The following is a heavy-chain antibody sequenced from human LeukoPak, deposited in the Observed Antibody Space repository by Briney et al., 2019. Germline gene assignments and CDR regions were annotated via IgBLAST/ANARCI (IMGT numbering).Heavy chain of an antibody. D-gene: IGHD1-26*01. J-gene: IGHJ6*03. CDR3: ARDPYSGSYGDYYYYYMDV. V-gene: IGHV3-23*01. CDR1: GFSFSSYA. Sequence: GGSLRLSCATSGFSFSSYAMSWVRQAPGKGLEWVSAMSSSDDGRYYAASVRGRFTISRDNAKNSLYLQMNSLRDEDTAVYYCARDPYSGSYGDYYYYYMDVWGKGTTVTISS. CDR2: MSSSDDGR.